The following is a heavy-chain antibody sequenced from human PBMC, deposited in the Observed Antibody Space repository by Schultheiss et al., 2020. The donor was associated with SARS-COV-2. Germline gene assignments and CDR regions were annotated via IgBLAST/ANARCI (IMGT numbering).Heavy chain of an antibody. CDR2: MNPNSGNT. V-gene: IGHV1-8*02. Sequence: ASVKVSCKASGYTFTSYGINWVRQATGQGLEWMGWMNPNSGNTGYAQKFQGRVTMTRNTSISTAYMELSSLRSEDTAVYYCARVRKGSSPPRPRGSYYGMDVWGQGTTVTVSS. CDR3: ARVRKGSSPPRPRGSYYGMDV. D-gene: IGHD6-6*01. J-gene: IGHJ6*02. CDR1: GYTFTSYG.